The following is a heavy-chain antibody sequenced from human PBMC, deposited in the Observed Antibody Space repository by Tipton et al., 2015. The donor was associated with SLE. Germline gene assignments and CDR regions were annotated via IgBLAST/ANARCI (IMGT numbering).Heavy chain of an antibody. J-gene: IGHJ3*02. CDR1: GFTFSSYA. D-gene: IGHD6-19*01. CDR2: ISYDGSNK. Sequence: RSLRLSCAASGFTFSSYAMHWVRQAPGKGLEWVAVISYDGSNKYYADSVKGRFTISRDNAKNSLYLQMNSLRAEDTAVYYCARPRGQWLVLRDAFDIWGQGTMVTVSS. CDR3: ARPRGQWLVLRDAFDI. V-gene: IGHV3-30-3*01.